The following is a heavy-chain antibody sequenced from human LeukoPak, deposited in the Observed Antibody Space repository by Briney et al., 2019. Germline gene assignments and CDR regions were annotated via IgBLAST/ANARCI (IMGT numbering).Heavy chain of an antibody. J-gene: IGHJ4*02. D-gene: IGHD2-21*02. CDR1: GGSINNYY. CDR3: ASRPRPLYGVTAIGLRY. CDR2: IYDSGST. Sequence: SETLSLTCAVSGGSINNYYWSWIRQPPGKGLEWIGYIYDSGSTNYNPSLKSRVTISVDTSKNQFSLKLSSVTAADTAVYYCASRPRPLYGVTAIGLRYWGQGTLVTVSS. V-gene: IGHV4-59*12.